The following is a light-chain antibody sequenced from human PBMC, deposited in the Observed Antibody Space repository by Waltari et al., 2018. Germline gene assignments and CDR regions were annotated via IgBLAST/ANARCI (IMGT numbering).Light chain of an antibody. CDR3: QKYDFLPAT. V-gene: IGKV3-20*01. Sequence: DIVLTQSPGTLSLSPGERAPVSCTASQGVGKYLAWYQQRPGQAPRLLLYHASIRATGIPDRCSGSGYGTDFSLTISRLELEDFAVYYCQKYDFLPATFGQGTTVEIK. J-gene: IGKJ1*01. CDR2: HAS. CDR1: QGVGKY.